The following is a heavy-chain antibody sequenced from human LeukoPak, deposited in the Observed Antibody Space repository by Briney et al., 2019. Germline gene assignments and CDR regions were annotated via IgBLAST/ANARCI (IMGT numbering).Heavy chain of an antibody. CDR2: IYYRGIT. D-gene: IGHD3-3*01. J-gene: IGHJ4*02. Sequence: SETLSLTCIASGGSINSGAYFWSWIRQHPGKGLEWIGYIYYRGITYYHPSLKSRVTISVDTAKNQFSLKLSSVTVADTAVYYCARERLRSVFDYWGQGTLVTISS. CDR3: ARERLRSVFDY. V-gene: IGHV4-31*03. CDR1: GGSINSGAYF.